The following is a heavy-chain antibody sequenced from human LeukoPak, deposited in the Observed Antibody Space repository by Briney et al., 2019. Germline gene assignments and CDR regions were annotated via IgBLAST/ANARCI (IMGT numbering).Heavy chain of an antibody. D-gene: IGHD1-14*01. CDR2: LYSDGNT. V-gene: IGHV3-53*01. Sequence: GGSLRLSCAASGFTVITNDMTWVRQAPGKGLEWVSVLYSDGNTKYADSVQGRFTISRDNSKNTLYLEMNSLSADDTAVYYCARGVEPLAANTLAYWGQGTLVTVSS. CDR3: ARGVEPLAANTLAY. J-gene: IGHJ4*02. CDR1: GFTVITND.